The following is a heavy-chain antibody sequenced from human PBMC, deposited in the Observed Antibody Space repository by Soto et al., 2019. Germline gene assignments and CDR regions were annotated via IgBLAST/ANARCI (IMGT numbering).Heavy chain of an antibody. Sequence: QVQLVESGGGVVQPGRSLRLSCAASGFTFSSYGMHWVRQAPGKGLEWVAVIWYDGSNKYYAASVKGRFTISRDNSKNTLYLQMNSLRAEDTAVYYCARAPTPGSSDEIDYWGQGTLVTVSS. D-gene: IGHD1-26*01. V-gene: IGHV3-33*01. J-gene: IGHJ4*02. CDR1: GFTFSSYG. CDR3: ARAPTPGSSDEIDY. CDR2: IWYDGSNK.